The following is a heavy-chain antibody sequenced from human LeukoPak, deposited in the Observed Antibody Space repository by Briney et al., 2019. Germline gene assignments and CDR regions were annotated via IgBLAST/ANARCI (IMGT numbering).Heavy chain of an antibody. CDR3: ARQYCSSTSCYSTDFDY. CDR1: GYSFTSYW. D-gene: IGHD2-2*01. Sequence: GESLKISCRGSGYSFTSYWIGWVRQMPGKGLEWMGIIYPGESDTRYSPSFQGQVTISADKSISTAYLQCSSLKASDTAMYYCARQYCSSTSCYSTDFDYWGQGTLVTVSS. J-gene: IGHJ4*02. CDR2: IYPGESDT. V-gene: IGHV5-51*01.